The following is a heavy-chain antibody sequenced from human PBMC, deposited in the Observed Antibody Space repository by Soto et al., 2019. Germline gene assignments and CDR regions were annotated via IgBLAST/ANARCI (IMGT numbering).Heavy chain of an antibody. CDR2: IYHSGST. Sequence: PSENLSLTCAVSGGSISSSNWWSWVRQPPGKGLEWIGEIYHSGSTNYNPSLKSRVTISVDKSKNQFSMKMSSVTAADTAVYYCARAPVPIVATITPEYYYYGMDVWGQGTTVT. CDR1: GGSISSSNW. D-gene: IGHD5-12*01. V-gene: IGHV4-4*02. CDR3: ARAPVPIVATITPEYYYYGMDV. J-gene: IGHJ6*02.